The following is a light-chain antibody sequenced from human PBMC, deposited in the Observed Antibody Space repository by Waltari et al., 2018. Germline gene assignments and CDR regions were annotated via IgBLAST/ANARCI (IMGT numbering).Light chain of an antibody. V-gene: IGKV3-15*01. J-gene: IGKJ3*01. Sequence: EIAMTQSPATLSVSPGESATLSCRASKSVDTHLAWYQQRPGQAPRLLVYGASHGAAGVPPRFSGSGSGTEFTLTITSVQSDDFVIYFCQHYDNWPFTFGPGTKVDLK. CDR3: QHYDNWPFT. CDR1: KSVDTH. CDR2: GAS.